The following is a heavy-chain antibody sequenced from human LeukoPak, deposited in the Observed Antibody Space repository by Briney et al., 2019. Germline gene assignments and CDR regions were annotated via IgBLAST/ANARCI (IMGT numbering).Heavy chain of an antibody. V-gene: IGHV4-59*05. CDR3: ATAAYSSGWLRGYYYGMDV. Sequence: GSLRLSCAASGFTFSSYSMNWVRQAPGKGLEWIGSIYYSGSTYYNPSLKSRVTISVDTSKNQFSLKLSSVTAADTAVYYCATAAYSSGWLRGYYYGMDVWGQGTTVAVSS. CDR2: IYYSGST. CDR1: GFTFSSYSMN. D-gene: IGHD6-19*01. J-gene: IGHJ6*02.